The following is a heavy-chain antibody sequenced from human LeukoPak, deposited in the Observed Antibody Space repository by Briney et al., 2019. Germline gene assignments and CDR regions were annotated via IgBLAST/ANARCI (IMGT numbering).Heavy chain of an antibody. CDR1: GFTFSFYW. D-gene: IGHD3-22*01. V-gene: IGHV3-7*01. J-gene: IGHJ2*01. CDR3: AREGSDYYDQNWYFDL. CDR2: IKQDGSEK. Sequence: PGGSLRLSCAASGFTFSFYWMTWVRQAPGKGLEWVANIKQDGSEKYYVDSVRGRFTISRDNAKNSLYLQMNSLRAEDTAVYYCAREGSDYYDQNWYFDLWGRGTLVTVSS.